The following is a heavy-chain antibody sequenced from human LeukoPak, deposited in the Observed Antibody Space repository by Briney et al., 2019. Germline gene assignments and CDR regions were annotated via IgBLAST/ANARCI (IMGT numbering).Heavy chain of an antibody. CDR1: GGTFSSYA. D-gene: IGHD6-13*01. Sequence: SVKVSCKASGGTFSSYAISWVRQAPGQGLEWMGGIIPIFGTANCVQKFQGRVTITADESTSTAYMELSSLRSEDTAVYYCATARFSAALGYGMDVWGQGTTVTVSS. CDR3: ATARFSAALGYGMDV. J-gene: IGHJ6*02. V-gene: IGHV1-69*13. CDR2: IIPIFGTA.